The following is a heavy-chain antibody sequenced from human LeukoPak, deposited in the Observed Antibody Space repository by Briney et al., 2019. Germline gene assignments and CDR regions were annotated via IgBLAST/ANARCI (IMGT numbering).Heavy chain of an antibody. Sequence: ESSETLSLTCAVYGGSFSGCYWSWIRQPPGKGLEWIGEINHSGSTNYNPSLKSRVTISVDTSKNQFSLKLSSVTAADTAVYYCAELGITMIGGVWGKGTTVTISS. CDR2: INHSGST. CDR3: AELGITMIGGV. CDR1: GGSFSGCY. J-gene: IGHJ6*04. V-gene: IGHV4-34*01. D-gene: IGHD3-10*02.